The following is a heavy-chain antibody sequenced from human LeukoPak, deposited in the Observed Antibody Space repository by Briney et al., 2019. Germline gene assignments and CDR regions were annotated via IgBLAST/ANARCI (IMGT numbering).Heavy chain of an antibody. D-gene: IGHD3-10*01. CDR1: GGSFSGYY. V-gene: IGHV4-34*01. Sequence: SETLSLTCAVYGGSFSGYYWSWIRQPPGKGLEWIGEINQGGSTNYNPSLKSRVTISVDTSKNQFSLKLSSVTAADTAVYYCARVTMVRGVRPFDYWGQGTLVTVSS. CDR2: INQGGST. CDR3: ARVTMVRGVRPFDY. J-gene: IGHJ4*02.